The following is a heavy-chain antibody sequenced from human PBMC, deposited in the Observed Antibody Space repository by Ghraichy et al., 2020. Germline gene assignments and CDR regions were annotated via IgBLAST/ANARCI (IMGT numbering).Heavy chain of an antibody. V-gene: IGHV4-59*08. Sequence: SETLYLTCTVSGGPISTYYWSWIRQPPGKGLEWIGYIYYSGSTNYSPSLKSRVTISVDTSKNQFSLKLSSVTVADTAVYYCVRQTGGWFGASEGGRDYYYG. D-gene: IGHD3-10*01. J-gene: IGHJ6*01. CDR3: VRQTGGWFGASEGGRDYYYG. CDR2: IYYSGST. CDR1: GGPISTYY.